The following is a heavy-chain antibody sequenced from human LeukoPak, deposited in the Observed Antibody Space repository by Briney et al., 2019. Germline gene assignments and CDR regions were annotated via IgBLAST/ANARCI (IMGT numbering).Heavy chain of an antibody. CDR3: ARGGGNAPFDY. CDR1: GFTFSSSW. J-gene: IGHJ4*02. D-gene: IGHD1-1*01. V-gene: IGHV3-74*01. CDR2: INTDGSST. Sequence: GSLRLSCAASGFTFSSSWMHWVRQAPGKGLVWVSRINTDGSSTTYAGFVKGRFTISRDNAKNTLYLQMNSLRAEDTAVYYCARGGGNAPFDYWGQGTLVTVSS.